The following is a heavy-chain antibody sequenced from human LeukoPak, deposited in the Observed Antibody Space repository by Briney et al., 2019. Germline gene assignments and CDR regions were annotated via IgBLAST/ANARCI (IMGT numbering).Heavy chain of an antibody. CDR3: ARGHYDVLAASYKWTPDY. Sequence: GRSLRLSCAASGFTFNTFNMNWVRQAPGKGLERVSSITSGGDYIYYADSVKGRFTTSRDNAKNSLSLQLNSLRVEDTAVYYCARGHYDVLAASYKWTPDYWGQGTLVTVSS. D-gene: IGHD3-9*01. CDR2: ITSGGDYI. J-gene: IGHJ4*02. V-gene: IGHV3-21*01. CDR1: GFTFNTFN.